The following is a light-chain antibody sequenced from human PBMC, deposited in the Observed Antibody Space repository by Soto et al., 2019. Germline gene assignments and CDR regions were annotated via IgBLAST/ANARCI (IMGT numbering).Light chain of an antibody. J-gene: IGKJ3*01. CDR2: GAS. CDR3: QQYGSSPLFT. V-gene: IGKV3-20*01. Sequence: EIVLTQSPGTLSLSPGERATLSCRASQSVSSSYLAWYQQNPGQAPRLLIYGASSRATGIPDRFSGSGSGTDFTLTISRLEPEDFAVYYCQQYGSSPLFTFGPGTKVDI. CDR1: QSVSSSY.